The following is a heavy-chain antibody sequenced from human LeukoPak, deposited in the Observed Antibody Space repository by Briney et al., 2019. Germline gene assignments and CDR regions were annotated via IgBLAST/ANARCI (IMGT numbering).Heavy chain of an antibody. J-gene: IGHJ4*02. V-gene: IGHV3-48*04. CDR3: AREDDWNYEDY. CDR2: ISSSSSTI. CDR1: GFTFSSYS. Sequence: GGSLRLSCAASGFTFSSYSMNWVRQAPGKGLEWVSYISSSSSTIYYADSVKGRFTISRDNAKNSLLLLMNSLRAEDTAIYYCAREDDWNYEDYWGQGTLVTVSS. D-gene: IGHD1-7*01.